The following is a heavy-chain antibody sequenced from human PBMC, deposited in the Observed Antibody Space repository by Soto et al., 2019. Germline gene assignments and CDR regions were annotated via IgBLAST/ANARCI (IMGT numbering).Heavy chain of an antibody. D-gene: IGHD4-4*01. J-gene: IGHJ6*02. CDR3: ARQAVSTGYYYYYGLDL. V-gene: IGHV4-34*01. CDR2: IKHSGST. Sequence: SETLSLTCAVYGGSFSGYYWSWIRQPPGKGLEWIGEIKHSGSTNYNPSLTSRVTISVDASKSQFSLKLSSVTAADAAVYYCARQAVSTGYYYYYGLDLWGQGTTVTVSS. CDR1: GGSFSGYY.